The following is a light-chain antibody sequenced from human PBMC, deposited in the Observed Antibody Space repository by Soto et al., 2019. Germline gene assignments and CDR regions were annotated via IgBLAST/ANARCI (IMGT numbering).Light chain of an antibody. CDR2: GAS. V-gene: IGKV1-39*01. CDR1: QSISSW. CDR3: QQSFSTPYT. Sequence: DHQMTQFHSTATDPVGVRVTITRRASQSISSWLAWYQQKPGKAPKLLIYGASSLQSGVPSRFSGSGSGTDFTLTISSLHPEDFATYSCQQSFSTPYTFAQGTKVDIK. J-gene: IGKJ2*01.